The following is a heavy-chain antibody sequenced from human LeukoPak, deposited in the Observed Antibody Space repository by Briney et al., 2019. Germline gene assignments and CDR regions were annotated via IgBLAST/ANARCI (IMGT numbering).Heavy chain of an antibody. V-gene: IGHV3-7*01. CDR3: VCLGLGGLSLD. D-gene: IGHD3-16*01. Sequence: GGSLRLSCAASGFILSNFWMSWGRQAPGRGLEWVANIKHDGSETYYMDSMKGRFTISRDHAKNTLYLQMNSLRVEDTAVYYCVCLGLGGLSLDWGQGTLVTVSS. CDR1: GFILSNFW. CDR2: IKHDGSET. J-gene: IGHJ4*02.